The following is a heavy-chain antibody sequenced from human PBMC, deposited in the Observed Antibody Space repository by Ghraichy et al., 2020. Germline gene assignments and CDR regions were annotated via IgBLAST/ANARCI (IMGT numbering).Heavy chain of an antibody. CDR2: ITCDGGRT. Sequence: CVSLITCDGGRTYYADSVKVRFTISRDHSKNSLYLQMDSVTTEYTAFYYCAKDIFRYYGSGRYDVNYYGLDDWGQGTTVTVS. CDR3: AKDIFRYYGSGRYDVNYYGLDD. D-gene: IGHD3-10*01. V-gene: IGHV3-43*01. J-gene: IGHJ6*02.